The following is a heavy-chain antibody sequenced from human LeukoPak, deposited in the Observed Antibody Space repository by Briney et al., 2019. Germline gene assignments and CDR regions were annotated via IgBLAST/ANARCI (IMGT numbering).Heavy chain of an antibody. Sequence: SETLSLTCTVSGGSISSGSYYWSWIRQPAGKGLEWIGRIYTSGSTNYNPSLKSRATISVDTSKNQFSLKLSSVTAADTAVYYCARASMEDIVVVPAAIKWYFDLWGRGTLVTVSS. CDR2: IYTSGST. V-gene: IGHV4-61*02. CDR3: ARASMEDIVVVPAAIKWYFDL. D-gene: IGHD2-2*01. J-gene: IGHJ2*01. CDR1: GGSISSGSYY.